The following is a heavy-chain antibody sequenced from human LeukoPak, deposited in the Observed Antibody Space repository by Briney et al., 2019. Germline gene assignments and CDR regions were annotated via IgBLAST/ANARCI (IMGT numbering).Heavy chain of an antibody. CDR3: ASHIVTTTAVDY. Sequence: SETLSLTCTVAGDSITNYYWSWIRQPPGKGLEWIGYSSYSGRTNHNPSLKSRVTISLDTSKNQFSLNLGSVTVADTAVYYCASHIVTTTAVDYWGQGTLVTVSS. V-gene: IGHV4-59*08. J-gene: IGHJ4*02. D-gene: IGHD4-11*01. CDR2: SSYSGRT. CDR1: GDSITNYY.